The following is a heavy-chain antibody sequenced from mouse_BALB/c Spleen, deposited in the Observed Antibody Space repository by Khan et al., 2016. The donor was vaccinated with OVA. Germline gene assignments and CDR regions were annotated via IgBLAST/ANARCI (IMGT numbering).Heavy chain of an antibody. J-gene: IGHJ4*01. CDR2: INTYTGEP. Sequence: QIQLVQSGPELKKPGETVKISCKASGYTFTNYGMNWVRQSPGKALKWLGWINTYTGEPTSADDFKGRFAFSLETSASTAYLQINNLKNEVMATYFGARPPYFSYTLDYWGQGTAVTVSS. D-gene: IGHD2-10*01. V-gene: IGHV9-1*02. CDR1: GYTFTNYG. CDR3: ARPPYFSYTLDY.